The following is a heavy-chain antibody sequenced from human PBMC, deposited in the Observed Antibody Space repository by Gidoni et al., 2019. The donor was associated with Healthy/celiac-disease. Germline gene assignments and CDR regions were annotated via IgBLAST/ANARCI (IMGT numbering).Heavy chain of an antibody. CDR2: IKQDGSEK. J-gene: IGHJ4*02. Sequence: EVQLVESGGGLVQPGGSLRLSCAASGFTFRSYWMSWFRQAPGKGLEWVANIKQDGSEKYYVDSVKGRFTISRDNAKNSLYLQMNSLRAEDTAVYYCARDRRGFPDYWGQGTLVTVSS. D-gene: IGHD2-21*01. CDR1: GFTFRSYW. V-gene: IGHV3-7*03. CDR3: ARDRRGFPDY.